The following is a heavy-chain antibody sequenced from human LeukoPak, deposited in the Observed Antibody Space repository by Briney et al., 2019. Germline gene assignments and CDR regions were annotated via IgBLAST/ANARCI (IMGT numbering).Heavy chain of an antibody. CDR3: ATKGPSTSGWSY. Sequence: GGSLRLSCAVSGFTVSSNYMSWVRQAPGKELEWVSVISGSGGSTYYADSVKGRFTISRDNAENSVYLQMNDLRAEDTGVYYCATKGPSTSGWSYWGQGTLVAVSS. J-gene: IGHJ4*02. CDR2: ISGSGGST. D-gene: IGHD6-19*01. CDR1: GFTVSSNY. V-gene: IGHV3-53*01.